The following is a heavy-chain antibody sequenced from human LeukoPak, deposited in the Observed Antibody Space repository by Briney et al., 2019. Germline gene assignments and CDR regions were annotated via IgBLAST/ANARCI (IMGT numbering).Heavy chain of an antibody. CDR1: GGSISSDLYY. D-gene: IGHD3-3*01. Sequence: SETLSHTCTASGGSISSDLYYWNWIRQPAGKGLEWIGRFYNSGRTNFNPSLKSRVTISADTSKNQFSLKLRSVTAADTAVYYCARGDLKSDWFDPWGQGTLVIVST. CDR3: ARGDLKSDWFDP. V-gene: IGHV4-61*02. CDR2: FYNSGRT. J-gene: IGHJ5*02.